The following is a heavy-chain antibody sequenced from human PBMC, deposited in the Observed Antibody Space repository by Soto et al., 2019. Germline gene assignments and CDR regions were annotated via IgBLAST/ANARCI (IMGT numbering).Heavy chain of an antibody. CDR3: TTSLYCTNGVCYTDYYGMDV. D-gene: IGHD2-8*01. J-gene: IGHJ6*02. CDR1: GFTFINAW. CDR2: IKSKTDGGTT. V-gene: IGHV3-15*01. Sequence: WGSLRLSCAASGFTFINAWIIFFRHSPFKWLEWVVRIKSKTDGGTTDYAAPVKGRFTISRDDSKDTLYLQMNSLKTEDTAVYYCTTSLYCTNGVCYTDYYGMDVWGQGTTVTVSS.